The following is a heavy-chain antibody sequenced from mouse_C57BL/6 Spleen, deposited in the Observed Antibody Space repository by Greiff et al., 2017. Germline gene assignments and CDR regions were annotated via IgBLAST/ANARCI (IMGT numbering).Heavy chain of an antibody. D-gene: IGHD3-2*02. Sequence: VQLQESGPELVKPGASVKISCKASGYAFSSSWMNWVKQRPGKGLEWIGRIYPGDGDTNYNGKFKGKATLTADKSSSTAYMQLSSLTSEDSAVYFCARGGSSGPYYAMDYWGQGTSVTVSS. J-gene: IGHJ4*01. CDR3: ARGGSSGPYYAMDY. CDR1: GYAFSSSW. V-gene: IGHV1-82*01. CDR2: IYPGDGDT.